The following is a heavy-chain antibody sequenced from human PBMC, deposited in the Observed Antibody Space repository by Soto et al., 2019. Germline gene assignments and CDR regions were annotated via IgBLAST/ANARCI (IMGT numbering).Heavy chain of an antibody. Sequence: QVTLKESGPVLVKPTETLTLTCTVSGFSLSNARMGVSWIRQPPGKALEWLAHIFSNDEKSYSTSLKSRLTLSKDTSKSQVVLTMTNMDPVDTATYYCARVRGVVTAIPDYWGQGTLVTVSS. V-gene: IGHV2-26*01. J-gene: IGHJ4*02. CDR2: IFSNDEK. CDR1: GFSLSNARMG. D-gene: IGHD2-21*02. CDR3: ARVRGVVTAIPDY.